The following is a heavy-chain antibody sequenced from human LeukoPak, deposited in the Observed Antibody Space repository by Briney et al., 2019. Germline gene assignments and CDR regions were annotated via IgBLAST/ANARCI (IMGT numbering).Heavy chain of an antibody. D-gene: IGHD1-1*01. CDR2: VIDSGST. J-gene: IGHJ6*03. Sequence: SETLSLTCSVSGASFSTNYWSWLRQPPGRGLEWIGYVIDSGSTNYNPSLKSRVTISVDTSTKQFSLRLSSVTAADTAVYYCARLYQQSKWKYYYYYMDVWGKGTAVTVSS. CDR1: GASFSTNY. CDR3: ARLYQQSKWKYYYYYMDV. V-gene: IGHV4-59*01.